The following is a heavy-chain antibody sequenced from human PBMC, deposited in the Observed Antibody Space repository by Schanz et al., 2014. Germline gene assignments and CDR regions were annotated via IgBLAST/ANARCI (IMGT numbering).Heavy chain of an antibody. CDR1: GFTFSSYC. CDR2: INQDGSEK. CDR3: AKEKEEVAADGSFFDY. Sequence: EVQLVESGGGLVQPGGSLRLSCAASGFTFSSYCINWVRQAPGKGLEWVANINQDGSEKYYVDSVKGRFTISRDNAKNSLYLQMNGLRAEDTAVYYCAKEKEEVAADGSFFDYWGQGTLVTVSS. J-gene: IGHJ4*02. V-gene: IGHV3-7*01. D-gene: IGHD6-13*01.